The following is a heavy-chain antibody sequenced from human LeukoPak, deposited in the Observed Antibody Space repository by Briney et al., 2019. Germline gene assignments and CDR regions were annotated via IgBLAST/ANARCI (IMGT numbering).Heavy chain of an antibody. J-gene: IGHJ4*02. CDR2: INHSGST. CDR3: ARHRYGSGSPLDY. D-gene: IGHD3-10*01. V-gene: IGHV4-39*01. Sequence: PSETLSLTCTVSGGSISSSSYYWGWIRQPPGKGLEWIGEINHSGSTNYNPSLKSRVTISVDTSKNQFSLKLSSVTAADTAVYYCARHRYGSGSPLDYWGQGTLVTVSS. CDR1: GGSISSSSYY.